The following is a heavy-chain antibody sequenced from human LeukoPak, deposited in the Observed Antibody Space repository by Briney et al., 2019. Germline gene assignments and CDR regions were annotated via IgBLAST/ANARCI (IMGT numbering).Heavy chain of an antibody. CDR1: GFTFSRHW. Sequence: GGSLRLSCATSGFTFSRHWMTWVRQAPGKGPEWVSGINWNGGSTGYADSVKGRFTISRDNAKNSLYLQMNSLRAEDTALYYCARESAYCGGDCYSGFDYWGQGTLVTVSS. V-gene: IGHV3-20*04. CDR3: ARESAYCGGDCYSGFDY. D-gene: IGHD2-21*02. CDR2: INWNGGST. J-gene: IGHJ4*02.